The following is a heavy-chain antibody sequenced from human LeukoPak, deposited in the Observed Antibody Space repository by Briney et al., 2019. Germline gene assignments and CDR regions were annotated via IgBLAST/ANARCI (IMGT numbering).Heavy chain of an antibody. D-gene: IGHD3-10*01. CDR3: ARAVRDRGVILPWFDP. V-gene: IGHV4-61*08. Sequence: SETLSLTCTVSGGSISSSAYHWGWIRQPPGKGLEWIGYIYYSGSTNYNPSLKSRVTISVDTSKNQFSLKLSSVIAADTAVYYCARAVRDRGVILPWFDPWGQGTLVTVSS. CDR2: IYYSGST. CDR1: GGSISSSAYH. J-gene: IGHJ5*02.